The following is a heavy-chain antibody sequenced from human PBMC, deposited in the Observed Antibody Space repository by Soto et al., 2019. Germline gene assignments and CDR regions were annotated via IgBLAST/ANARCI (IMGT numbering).Heavy chain of an antibody. V-gene: IGHV3-30*18. D-gene: IGHD3-10*01. CDR1: GFAFSSYG. Sequence: LRLSCSASGFAFSSYGMHLVRQAPCNGLEWVAVVSYDGSNKYYADSVKGRFTISRDNSKNTLYLQMNSLRAEDTAVYYCAKDPTWGISYGSGSYYHWFDPWGQGTLVTVSS. CDR2: VSYDGSNK. CDR3: AKDPTWGISYGSGSYYHWFDP. J-gene: IGHJ5*02.